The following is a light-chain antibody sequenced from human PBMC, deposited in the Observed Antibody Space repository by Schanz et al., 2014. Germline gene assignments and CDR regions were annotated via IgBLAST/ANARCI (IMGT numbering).Light chain of an antibody. CDR2: DIN. CDR3: CSYAGSSTLV. J-gene: IGLJ2*01. Sequence: QSALTQPRSVSGSPGQSVSISCTGTSSGVGDLNYVSWYQQLPGKAPRLLIYDINKRPSGVPDRFSGSKSGNTASLTISGLQAEDEADYYCCSYAGSSTLVFGGGTKVTVL. CDR1: SSGVGDLNY. V-gene: IGLV2-11*01.